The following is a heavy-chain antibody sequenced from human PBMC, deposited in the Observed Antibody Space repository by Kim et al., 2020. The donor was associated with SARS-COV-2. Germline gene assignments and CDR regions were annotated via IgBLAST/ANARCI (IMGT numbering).Heavy chain of an antibody. V-gene: IGHV3-21*01. Sequence: GGSLRLSCSGSGFFFGYYTMNWARQAPGKGLEWVSSISNDSTSIKYADSVKGRFTISRDNSKNSLDLQMTSLRVEDTAVYYCSRDLLSAIEGGLSFYYMDVWGGGATVTISS. CDR1: GFFFGYYT. D-gene: IGHD2-21*01. J-gene: IGHJ6*03. CDR2: ISNDSTSI. CDR3: SRDLLSAIEGGLSFYYMDV.